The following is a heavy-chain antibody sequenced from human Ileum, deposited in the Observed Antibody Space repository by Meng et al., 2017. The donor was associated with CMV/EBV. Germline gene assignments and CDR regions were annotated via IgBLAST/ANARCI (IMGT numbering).Heavy chain of an antibody. CDR3: ARDSGTYPNWLDP. CDR2: INVNSGVA. J-gene: IGHJ5*02. Sequence: ASVKVSCKTSGYTFTGKHMHWVRQAPGQVFEWMGWINVNSGVADYAQKSQGRVRMTRDTSISTAYLELNSVTSDDTAMYYCARDSGTYPNWLDPWGQGTLVTVSS. D-gene: IGHD1-26*01. V-gene: IGHV1-2*02. CDR1: GYTFTGKH.